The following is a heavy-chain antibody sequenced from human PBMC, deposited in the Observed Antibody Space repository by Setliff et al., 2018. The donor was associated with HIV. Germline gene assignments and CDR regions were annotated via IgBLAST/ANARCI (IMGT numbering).Heavy chain of an antibody. Sequence: PGGSLRLSCAASGFTFSSYDMNWVRQAPGKGLEWVSHISGTDNTIYYADSVKGRFTISRDIAKNTLSLQMNSLKAEDTAVYYCARDGSYISRGYWGQGTLVTVSS. CDR2: ISGTDNTI. CDR1: GFTFSSYD. CDR3: ARDGSYISRGY. V-gene: IGHV3-48*03. D-gene: IGHD5-18*01. J-gene: IGHJ4*02.